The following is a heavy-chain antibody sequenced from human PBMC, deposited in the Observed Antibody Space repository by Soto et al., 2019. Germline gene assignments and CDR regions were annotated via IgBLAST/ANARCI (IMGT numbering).Heavy chain of an antibody. CDR3: TRGDSTDCSNGVCSFFYNHDMDV. V-gene: IGHV1-2*04. CDR1: GYSFTDYH. J-gene: IGHJ6*02. D-gene: IGHD2-8*01. Sequence: ASVKVSCKASGYSFTDYHIHWVRQAPGQGLEWLGRINPKSGGTSTAQKFQGWVTMTTDTSISTASMELTRLTSDDTAIYYCTRGDSTDCSNGVCSFFYNHDMDVWGQGTTVTVSS. CDR2: INPKSGGT.